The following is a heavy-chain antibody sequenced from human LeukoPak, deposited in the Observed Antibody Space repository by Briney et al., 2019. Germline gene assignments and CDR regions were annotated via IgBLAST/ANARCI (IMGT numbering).Heavy chain of an antibody. V-gene: IGHV3-30*04. Sequence: RSLRLSCPASGFFFSNYAMHWVRQAPGKGLEWVALISYDGSDKYSADSVKGRFTISRDNSKNTLYLQMNSLRAEDTALYYCTRGDYYDNSGRLDYWGQGTLVTVSS. D-gene: IGHD3-22*01. CDR2: ISYDGSDK. CDR1: GFFFSNYA. CDR3: TRGDYYDNSGRLDY. J-gene: IGHJ4*02.